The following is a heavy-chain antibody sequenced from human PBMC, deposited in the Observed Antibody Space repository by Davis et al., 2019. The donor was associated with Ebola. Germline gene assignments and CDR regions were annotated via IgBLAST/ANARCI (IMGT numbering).Heavy chain of an antibody. CDR1: SCPISSRNYS. J-gene: IGHJ4*02. Sequence: PSETLSLTFTASSCPISSRNYSWGWIRQPPGRGLEWIGSIHYSRTTYYNPFLKSRVTISVDTSKNQFSLKLTSVTAADTAVYYCARKNTYSSGWYYFDYWGQGTLVTVSS. D-gene: IGHD6-19*01. V-gene: IGHV4-39*01. CDR2: IHYSRTT. CDR3: ARKNTYSSGWYYFDY.